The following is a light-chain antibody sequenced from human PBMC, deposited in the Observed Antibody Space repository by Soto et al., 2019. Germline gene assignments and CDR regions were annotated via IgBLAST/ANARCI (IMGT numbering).Light chain of an antibody. V-gene: IGKV1-39*01. CDR2: AAS. J-gene: IGKJ1*01. Sequence: DIPMTQSPSSLSASLLARVKITCRASQSISSYLNWYQQKPGKAPKLLIYAASSLQSGVPSRFSGSGSGTDFTLTISSLQPEDFATYYCQQSYSTPRTFGQGTKVDI. CDR3: QQSYSTPRT. CDR1: QSISSY.